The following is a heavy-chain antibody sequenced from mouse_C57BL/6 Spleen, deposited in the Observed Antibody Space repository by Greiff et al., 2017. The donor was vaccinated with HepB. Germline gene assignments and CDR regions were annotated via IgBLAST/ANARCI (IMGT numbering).Heavy chain of an antibody. CDR2: IYPRSGNT. Sequence: VKLQESGAELARPGASVKLSCKASGYTFTSYGISWVKQRTGQGLEWIGEIYPRSGNTYYNEKFKGKATLTADKSSSTAYMELRSLTSEDSAVYFCARLNGSSYKAMDYWGQGTSVTVSS. V-gene: IGHV1-81*01. CDR3: ARLNGSSYKAMDY. D-gene: IGHD1-1*01. CDR1: GYTFTSYG. J-gene: IGHJ4*01.